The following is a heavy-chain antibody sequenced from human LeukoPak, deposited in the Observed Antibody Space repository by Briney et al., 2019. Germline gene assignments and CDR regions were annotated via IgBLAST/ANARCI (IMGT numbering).Heavy chain of an antibody. J-gene: IGHJ3*02. D-gene: IGHD5-12*01. V-gene: IGHV1-8*03. CDR1: GYTFTCYD. Sequence: ASVKVSCKASGYTFTCYDNNWVRQATGQGLEWMGWMNPNSGNTGYAQKFQGRVTITRNTSISTAYMELSSLRSEDTAVYYCARRGYSGYDDAFDIWGQGTMVTVSS. CDR3: ARRGYSGYDDAFDI. CDR2: MNPNSGNT.